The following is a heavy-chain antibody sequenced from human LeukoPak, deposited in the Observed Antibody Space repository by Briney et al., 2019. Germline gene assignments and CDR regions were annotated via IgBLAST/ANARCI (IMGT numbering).Heavy chain of an antibody. CDR1: GGSITSSSFY. CDR2: ISYTGNT. CDR3: ARQIKRGGTIVGTSD. J-gene: IGHJ4*02. V-gene: IGHV4-39*01. D-gene: IGHD1-26*01. Sequence: SETLSLTCTVSGGSITSSSFYWVWIRQPPGKGLEGSGSISYTGNTYYNPTLKSRATISVDTSKIQSSLNLSSVPAADTAVYYCARQIKRGGTIVGTSDWGKGTLVTVSS.